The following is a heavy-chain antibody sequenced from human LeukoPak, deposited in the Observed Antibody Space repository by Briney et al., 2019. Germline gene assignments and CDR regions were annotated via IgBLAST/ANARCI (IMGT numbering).Heavy chain of an antibody. CDR2: IKSKTDGGTT. V-gene: IGHV3-15*07. D-gene: IGHD3-22*01. CDR3: AKNYYDSSGYYSHFDY. J-gene: IGHJ4*02. Sequence: GGSLRLSCAASGFTFSNAWMNWVRQAPGKGLEWVGRIKSKTDGGTTDYAAPVKGRFTISRDDSKNTLYLQMNSLRAEDTAVYYCAKNYYDSSGYYSHFDYWGQGTLVTVSS. CDR1: GFTFSNAW.